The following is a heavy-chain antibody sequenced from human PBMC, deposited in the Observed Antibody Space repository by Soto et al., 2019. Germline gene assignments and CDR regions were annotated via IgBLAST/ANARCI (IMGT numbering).Heavy chain of an antibody. CDR3: ARLHCLRPGCVPLDP. CDR1: GGSIKDDTYY. V-gene: IGHV4-39*01. CDR2: VYYSGTS. Sequence: QLQLQESGPGLVKPSETLSLTCTVSGGSIKDDTYYWGWIRQPPGKGLEWIGSVYYSGTSSYNPSLETRVTMSVDTSKKQLSLRLRSVTAADTAVYYCARLHCLRPGCVPLDPWGQGTLVIVSS. J-gene: IGHJ5*02. D-gene: IGHD6-6*01.